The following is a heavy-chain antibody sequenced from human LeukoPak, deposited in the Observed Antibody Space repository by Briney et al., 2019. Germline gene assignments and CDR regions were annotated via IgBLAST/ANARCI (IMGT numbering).Heavy chain of an antibody. CDR3: ARDQQWLVSVNAFDI. D-gene: IGHD6-19*01. CDR1: GLTFSSYA. J-gene: IGHJ3*02. Sequence: PGGSLRLSCAASGLTFSSYAMNWVRQAPGKGLEWVSAISGSGGSTYYADSVKGRFTISRDNAKNSLYLQMNSLRAEDTAVYYCARDQQWLVSVNAFDIWGQGTMVTVSS. V-gene: IGHV3-23*01. CDR2: ISGSGGST.